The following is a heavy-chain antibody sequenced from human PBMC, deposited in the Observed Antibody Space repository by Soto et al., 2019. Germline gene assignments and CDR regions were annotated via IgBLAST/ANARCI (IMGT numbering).Heavy chain of an antibody. CDR1: GFTFSNYV. CDR3: ARVIVGYYDSSGKQADAFDI. V-gene: IGHV3-7*01. CDR2: IKQDGSEK. J-gene: IGHJ3*02. D-gene: IGHD3-22*01. Sequence: GSLRLSCAASGFTFSNYVMSWVRQAPGKGLEWVANIKQDGSEKYYVDSVKGRFTISRDNAKNSLYLQMNSLRAEDTAVYYCARVIVGYYDSSGKQADAFDIGGQGTMVTVSS.